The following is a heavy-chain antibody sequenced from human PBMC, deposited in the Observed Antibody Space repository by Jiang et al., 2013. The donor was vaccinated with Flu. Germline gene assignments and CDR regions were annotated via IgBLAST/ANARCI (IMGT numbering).Heavy chain of an antibody. V-gene: IGHV1-69*01. CDR3: ARADKQRIAVAGMDV. D-gene: IGHD6-19*01. J-gene: IGHJ6*02. Sequence: YAQKFQGRVTITADESTSTAYMELSSLRSEDTAVYYCARADKQRIAVAGMDVWGQGTTVTVSS.